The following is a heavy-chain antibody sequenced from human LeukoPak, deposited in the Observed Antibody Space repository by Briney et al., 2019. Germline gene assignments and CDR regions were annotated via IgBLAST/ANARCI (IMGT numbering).Heavy chain of an antibody. J-gene: IGHJ5*02. V-gene: IGHV6-1*01. D-gene: IGHD1-20*01. CDR2: TYYRSKWYN. Sequence: SQTLSLTCAISGDTVSNKRSAWNWIRQSPSRGLEWLGRTYYRSKWYNDYAVSVKSRITINPDTSKNQFSLQLNSVTPEDTAVYYCARGGNGITNWFDPWGQGTLVTVSS. CDR3: ARGGNGITNWFDP. CDR1: GDTVSNKRSA.